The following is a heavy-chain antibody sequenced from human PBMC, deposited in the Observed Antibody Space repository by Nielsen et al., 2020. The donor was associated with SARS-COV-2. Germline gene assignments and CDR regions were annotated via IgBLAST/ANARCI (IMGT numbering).Heavy chain of an antibody. CDR2: ISWNSGSI. J-gene: IGHJ6*02. V-gene: IGHV3-9*01. D-gene: IGHD5-12*01. CDR3: AKDIVGHSGYDSYYYYYGMDV. CDR1: GFTFDDYA. Sequence: SLKISCAASGFTFDDYAMHWVRQAPGKGLEWVSGISWNSGSIGYADSVKGRFTISRDNAKNSLYLQMNSLRAEDTALYYCAKDIVGHSGYDSYYYYYGMDVWGQGTTVTVSS.